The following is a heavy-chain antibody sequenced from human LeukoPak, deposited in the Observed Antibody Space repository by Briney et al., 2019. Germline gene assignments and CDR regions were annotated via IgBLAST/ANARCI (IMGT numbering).Heavy chain of an antibody. CDR1: GDSISSYY. J-gene: IGHJ6*03. CDR3: ASHIGGSYSNYYYMDV. D-gene: IGHD1-26*01. Sequence: SETLSLTCNVSGDSISSYYWGWLRQAPGKGLEWIAYVSSSGTTNDHPSLKSRVTISVDTSKNQLSLKLTSVTAADTAVYYCASHIGGSYSNYYYMDVWGKGTMVTVSS. V-gene: IGHV4-59*08. CDR2: VSSSGTT.